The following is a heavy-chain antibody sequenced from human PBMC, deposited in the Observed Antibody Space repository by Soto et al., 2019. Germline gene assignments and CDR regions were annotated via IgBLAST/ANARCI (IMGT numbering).Heavy chain of an antibody. CDR1: GLTSSSYA. CDR2: IGAGGGGT. CDR3: TKGRAATATWVVLDY. Sequence: EVQLLESGGGLVQPGGSLRLSCAASGLTSSSYAMTWVRQGPGKGLEWVSSIGAGGGGTYYADSVKGRFTISRDSSKSTLYLQMNSLRAEDTAVYYCTKGRAATATWVVLDYWGQGVLVTVSS. V-gene: IGHV3-23*01. J-gene: IGHJ4*02. D-gene: IGHD5-18*01.